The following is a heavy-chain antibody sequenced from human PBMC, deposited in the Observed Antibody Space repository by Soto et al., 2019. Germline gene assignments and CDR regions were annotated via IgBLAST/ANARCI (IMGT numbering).Heavy chain of an antibody. CDR3: AKDIYDILTGSWFDP. V-gene: IGHV3-23*01. D-gene: IGHD3-9*01. CDR1: GLTFSSYA. CDR2: ISGSGGST. J-gene: IGHJ5*02. Sequence: GGSLRLACAASGLTFSSYAMSWVRQAPGKGLEWVSAISGSGGSTYYADSVTGLVTISRGNSKNTLYLQMNSLRAEDTAVYYCAKDIYDILTGSWFDPWRKGNLLTVSS.